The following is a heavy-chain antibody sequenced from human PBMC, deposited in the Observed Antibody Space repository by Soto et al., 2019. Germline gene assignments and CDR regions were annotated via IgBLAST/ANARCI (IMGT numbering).Heavy chain of an antibody. CDR3: ARVWEGRTGRGILYYYYRDV. D-gene: IGHD1-26*01. CDR2: ISAYNGNT. V-gene: IGHV1-18*01. J-gene: IGHJ6*03. CDR1: GYTFTSYG. Sequence: QVQLVQSGAEVKKPGASVKVSCKASGYTFTSYGISWVRQAPGQGLEWMGWISAYNGNTNYAQKLQGRVTMTTDTSTSTAYMELRSLRSDDTAVYYCARVWEGRTGRGILYYYYRDVWGKGTTVTVSS.